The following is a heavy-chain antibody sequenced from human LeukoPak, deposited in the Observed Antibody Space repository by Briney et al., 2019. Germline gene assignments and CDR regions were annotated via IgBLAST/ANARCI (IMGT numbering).Heavy chain of an antibody. V-gene: IGHV4-34*01. CDR1: GGSFGGYY. D-gene: IGHD1-26*01. Sequence: PSETLSLTCAVYGGSFGGYYWSWIRQPPGRGLECIGEINHSGSTKYNPSLKSRVTISVDPSKNQFSLKLSSVTAADTAVYYCARGHRGVGATIDYWGQGTLVTVSS. CDR3: ARGHRGVGATIDY. CDR2: INHSGST. J-gene: IGHJ4*02.